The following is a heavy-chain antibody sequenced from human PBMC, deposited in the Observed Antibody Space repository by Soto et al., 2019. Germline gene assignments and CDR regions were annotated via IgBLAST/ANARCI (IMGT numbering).Heavy chain of an antibody. V-gene: IGHV4-30-4*01. CDR3: ARGNDYVYFYDY. D-gene: IGHD4-17*01. J-gene: IGHJ4*02. CDR1: GGSLTTGDYY. CDR2: ISRSGNI. Sequence: QVQLQESGPGLAKPSQTLSLICTVSGGSLTTGDYYWTWIRQSPGEGLEWIGYISRSGNIFYNPSLKGRITISLDTSKDQFSLKLNSVTAADTAVYYCARGNDYVYFYDYWGQGTLVTVSS.